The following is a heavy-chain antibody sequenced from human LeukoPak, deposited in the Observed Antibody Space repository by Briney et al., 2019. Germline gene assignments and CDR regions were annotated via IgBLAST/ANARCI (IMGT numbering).Heavy chain of an antibody. V-gene: IGHV3-23*01. Sequence: WGSLTLSCSASGFTFCSYAMSRLPQATGKGLEGGLATSGSGASTYYADSVKGQFTISRDNYKNTLYLQMNSLRAEDTAVYYCAKVVRAGGYYFDYWGQGTMVTVSS. D-gene: IGHD1-26*01. CDR1: GFTFCSYA. J-gene: IGHJ4*02. CDR2: TSGSGAST. CDR3: AKVVRAGGYYFDY.